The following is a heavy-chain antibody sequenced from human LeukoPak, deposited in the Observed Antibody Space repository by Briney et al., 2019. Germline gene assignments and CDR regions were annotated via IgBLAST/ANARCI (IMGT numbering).Heavy chain of an antibody. V-gene: IGHV3-21*01. Sequence: GGSLRLSCAASGFTFSSYSMNWVRQAPGEGLGWVSSISSSSSYIYYADSVKGRFTISRDNAKNSLYLQMNSLRAEDTAVYYCARSTRGSGYPNDYWGQGTLVTVSS. CDR1: GFTFSSYS. CDR3: ARSTRGSGYPNDY. D-gene: IGHD3-22*01. J-gene: IGHJ4*02. CDR2: ISSSSSYI.